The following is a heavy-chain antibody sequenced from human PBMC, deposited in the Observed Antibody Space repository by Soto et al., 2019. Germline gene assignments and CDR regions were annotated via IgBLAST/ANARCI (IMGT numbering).Heavy chain of an antibody. V-gene: IGHV3-74*03. CDR2: IKSDGSST. J-gene: IGHJ4*02. CDR1: GFTFSNNW. D-gene: IGHD4-17*01. CDR3: ASAATFNYGGNYGFDF. Sequence: GGSLRLSCAASGFTFSNNWIHWVRQAPGKGLVWVSGIKSDGSSTTYADSVKGRFTISRDNAKNTLYLQMNSLRAEDTAVYYCASAATFNYGGNYGFDFWGQGNLVTVSS.